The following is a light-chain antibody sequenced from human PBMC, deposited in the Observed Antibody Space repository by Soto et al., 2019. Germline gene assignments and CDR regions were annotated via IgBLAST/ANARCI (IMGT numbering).Light chain of an antibody. J-gene: IGLJ1*01. Sequence: QSPLTQPASVSGSPGQSITISCTGTSSDVGGYNYVSWYQQHPGKAPKLMIYEVSNRPSGVSNRFSGSKSGNTASLTISGLQAEDEADYYCSSYTSSITYVFGTGTKVTVL. CDR1: SSDVGGYNY. CDR3: SSYTSSITYV. CDR2: EVS. V-gene: IGLV2-14*01.